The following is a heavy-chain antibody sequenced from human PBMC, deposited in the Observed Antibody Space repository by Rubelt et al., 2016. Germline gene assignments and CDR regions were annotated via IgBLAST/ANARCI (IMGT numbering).Heavy chain of an antibody. V-gene: IGHV4-39*01. CDR2: VSYSGST. Sequence: QVQLQQRGAGLLKPSETLSLICTVSGGSIRSSGYYWGWIRQPPGKGLEWIGSVSYSGSTYYNPSLKSRVTISVDTSKNQCALKLSSVTAADSAVDYCAGHKVTIFGVLVPDYWGQGTLVTVSS. D-gene: IGHD3-3*01. CDR1: GGSIRSSGYY. CDR3: AGHKVTIFGVLVPDY. J-gene: IGHJ4*02.